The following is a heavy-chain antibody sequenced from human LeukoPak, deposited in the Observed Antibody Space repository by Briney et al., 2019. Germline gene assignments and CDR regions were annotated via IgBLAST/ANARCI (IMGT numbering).Heavy chain of an antibody. J-gene: IGHJ5*02. CDR3: ARDYVSGSFGP. V-gene: IGHV3-30*03. CDR2: ISYDGSNK. Sequence: GGSLRLSCATSGFTFSSCGMHWVRQAPGKGLEWVAVISYDGSNKYYADSVKGRFTISRDNAKNTVYLQMNSLRAEDTAVYYCARDYVSGSFGPWGQGTLVTVSS. D-gene: IGHD3-10*01. CDR1: GFTFSSCG.